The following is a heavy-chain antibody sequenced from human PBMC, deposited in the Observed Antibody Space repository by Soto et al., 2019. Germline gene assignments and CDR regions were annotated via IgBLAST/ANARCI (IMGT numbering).Heavy chain of an antibody. CDR2: INPSGGST. Sequence: QVQLVQSGAEVKKPGASVKVSCKASGYIFTNHYIHWVRQAPGQGLEWMGIINPSGGSTNYLQKFKGRVPMTRDTSTSSVYMELSSLGFGYTAVFFWARADYYDSSGFSTDYWGQGPLVTVSS. CDR3: ARADYYDSSGFSTDY. D-gene: IGHD3-22*01. CDR1: GYIFTNHY. V-gene: IGHV1-46*01. J-gene: IGHJ4*02.